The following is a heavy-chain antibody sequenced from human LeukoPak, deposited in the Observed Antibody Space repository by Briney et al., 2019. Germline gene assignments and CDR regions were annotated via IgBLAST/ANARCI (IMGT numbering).Heavy chain of an antibody. Sequence: ASVKVSCKASGYTFTGYYMHWVRQAPGQGLEWMGWINPNSGGTNYAQKFQGRVTMTRDTSISTAYMELSRLRSDDTAVYYCARGKQYYDFWSGYYYFDYWGQGTLVTVSS. CDR1: GYTFTGYY. V-gene: IGHV1-2*02. CDR2: INPNSGGT. D-gene: IGHD3-3*01. J-gene: IGHJ4*02. CDR3: ARGKQYYDFWSGYYYFDY.